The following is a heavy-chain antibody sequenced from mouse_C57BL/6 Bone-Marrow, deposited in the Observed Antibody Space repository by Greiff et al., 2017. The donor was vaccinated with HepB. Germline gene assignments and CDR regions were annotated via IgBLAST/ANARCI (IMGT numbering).Heavy chain of an antibody. J-gene: IGHJ1*03. V-gene: IGHV1-55*01. CDR3: ARDPVVDWYVDV. CDR1: GYTFTSYW. D-gene: IGHD1-1*01. Sequence: QVQLQQSGAELVKPGASVKMSCKASGYTFTSYWITWVKQRPGQGLEWIGDIYPGSGSTNYNEKFKSKATLTVDTSSSTAYMQLSSLTSEDSAVDYCARDPVVDWYVDVWGTGTTVTVSS. CDR2: IYPGSGST.